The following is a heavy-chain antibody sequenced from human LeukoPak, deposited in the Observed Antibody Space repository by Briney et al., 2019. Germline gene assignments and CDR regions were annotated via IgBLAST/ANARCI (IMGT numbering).Heavy chain of an antibody. CDR2: IYYSGST. CDR1: GGSISSSSYY. V-gene: IGHV4-39*07. Sequence: SETLSLTCTVSGGSISSSSYYWGWIRQPPGKGLEWIGNIYYSGSTYYNPSLESRVTISVDTSKNQFSLKLSSVTAADTAVYYCARAFYPGYYSYMAVWGKGTTVTVSS. J-gene: IGHJ6*03. D-gene: IGHD3-3*02. CDR3: ARAFYPGYYSYMAV.